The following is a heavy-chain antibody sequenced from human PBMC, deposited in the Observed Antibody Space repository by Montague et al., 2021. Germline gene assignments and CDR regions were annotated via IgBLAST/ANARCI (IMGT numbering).Heavy chain of an antibody. CDR2: IYSSGST. V-gene: IGHV4-59*01. J-gene: IGHJ3*01. CDR3: AREWRGFDF. Sequence: SETLSLTCTVSGDSMNTYKWNWIRQPPGKGLEWICYIYSSGSTNYNPSLKSGDTISVDTSRNQFSLEVSSVTAADTAMYYCAREWRGFDFWGHGTMVTVPS. D-gene: IGHD5-12*01. CDR1: GDSMNTYK.